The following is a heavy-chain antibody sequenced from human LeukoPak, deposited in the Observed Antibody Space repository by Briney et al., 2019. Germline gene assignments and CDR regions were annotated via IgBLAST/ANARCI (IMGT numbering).Heavy chain of an antibody. Sequence: ASVKVSCKASGYTFTSYGISWVRQAPGQGLEWMGWISAYNGNTNYAQKLQGRVTMTTDTSTSTAYMELRSLRSDDTAVYYCARGRITIFGVVIIPLDYWGQGNLVTVSS. CDR3: ARGRITIFGVVIIPLDY. CDR2: ISAYNGNT. V-gene: IGHV1-18*01. J-gene: IGHJ4*02. D-gene: IGHD3-3*01. CDR1: GYTFTSYG.